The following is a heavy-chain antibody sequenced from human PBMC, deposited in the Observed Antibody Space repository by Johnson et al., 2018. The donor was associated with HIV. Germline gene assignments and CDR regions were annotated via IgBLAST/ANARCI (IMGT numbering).Heavy chain of an antibody. J-gene: IGHJ3*02. CDR1: GFTFNSYP. V-gene: IGHV3-30*04. CDR2: ISYDGSNK. CDR3: ASFAAAGDAFDI. D-gene: IGHD6-13*01. Sequence: QVQLVESGGGVVQPGRSPRLACAASGFTFNSYPMHWVRQAPGKGLEWVAVISYDGSNKYYADSVKGRFTISRDNSTNTLYLQLNSLRAEDTDVYYWASFAAAGDAFDILGQGTMVTFSS.